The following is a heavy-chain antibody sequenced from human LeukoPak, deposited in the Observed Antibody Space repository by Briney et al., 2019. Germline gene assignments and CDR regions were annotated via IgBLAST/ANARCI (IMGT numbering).Heavy chain of an antibody. CDR1: GFTFNSNW. CDR2: IKQDGSEK. J-gene: IGHJ4*01. V-gene: IGHV3-7*01. D-gene: IGHD3-22*01. Sequence: GGSLRLSCVASGFTFNSNWMSWVRQAPGKGLEWVANIKQDGSEKYYVDSVKGRFTISRDNAKNSLSLQMNSLRAEDTAVYYCARDKYYDRYFDSWGHGTLVTVSS. CDR3: ARDKYYDRYFDS.